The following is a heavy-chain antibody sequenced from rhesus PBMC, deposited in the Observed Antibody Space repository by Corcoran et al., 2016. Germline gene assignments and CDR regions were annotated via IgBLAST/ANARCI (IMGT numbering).Heavy chain of an antibody. V-gene: IGHV4-127*01. D-gene: IGHD3-28*01. CDR2: IGGSRGRT. CDR1: GGSISGYYL. Sequence: QVQLQASGPGVVRPSETLSLTCALSGGSISGYYLWSWIRKPPGKGRERIGYIGGSRGRTNYKPSRKNRDTSAKETSKKQFSRKLSSGTAADTAVYYCARDRYYDSGYYCDYWGQGVLVTVSS. J-gene: IGHJ4*01. CDR3: ARDRYYDSGYYCDY.